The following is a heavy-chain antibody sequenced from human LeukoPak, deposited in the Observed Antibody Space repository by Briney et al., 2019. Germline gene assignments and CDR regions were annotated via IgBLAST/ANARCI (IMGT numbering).Heavy chain of an antibody. CDR1: GGSFSGYY. Sequence: RSSETLSLTCAVYGGSFSGYYWSWIRQLPGKGLEWIGEINHSGSTNYNPSLKSRVTISVDTSKNQFSLKLSSVTAADTAVYYCARGENCTNGVCYDYWGQGTLVTVSS. CDR2: INHSGST. V-gene: IGHV4-34*01. D-gene: IGHD2-8*01. CDR3: ARGENCTNGVCYDY. J-gene: IGHJ4*02.